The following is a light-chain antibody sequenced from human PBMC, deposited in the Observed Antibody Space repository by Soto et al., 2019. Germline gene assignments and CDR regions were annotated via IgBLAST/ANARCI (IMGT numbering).Light chain of an antibody. J-gene: IGKJ4*01. CDR3: QQYNRYPLT. CDR2: DAS. CDR1: QSISSW. Sequence: DIQMTQSPSTLSASVGDRVTITCRASQSISSWLAWYQQKPGKAPQLLLYDASSLESGVPSRFSGSGSDTDSSLTINHLQHDDFAPYHCQQYNRYPLTFAGGTKVEI. V-gene: IGKV1-5*01.